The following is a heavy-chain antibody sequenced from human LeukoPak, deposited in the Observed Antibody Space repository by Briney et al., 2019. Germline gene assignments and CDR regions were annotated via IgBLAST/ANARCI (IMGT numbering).Heavy chain of an antibody. V-gene: IGHV3-33*06. Sequence: PGRSLRLSCAASGFTFSHYGMHWVRQAPGTGLEWMAVIWSAASDEYYAKSVKGRFTISRDNFKNTVYLQMNSLRADDTAVYYCAKDAQRGFDYSNSLDYWGQGTRVTVSS. J-gene: IGHJ4*02. CDR2: IWSAASDE. CDR3: AKDAQRGFDYSNSLDY. CDR1: GFTFSHYG. D-gene: IGHD4-11*01.